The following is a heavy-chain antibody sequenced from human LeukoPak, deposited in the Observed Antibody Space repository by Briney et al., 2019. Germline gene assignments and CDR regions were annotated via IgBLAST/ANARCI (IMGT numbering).Heavy chain of an antibody. Sequence: GGSLRLSCAASGFTFSSYAMSWVRQAPGKGLEWVSYISSSSSTIYFADSVKGRFTISRDNAKNSLYLQMNSLRAEDTAVYYCARGAYYYEDWGQGTLVTVSS. CDR1: GFTFSSYA. D-gene: IGHD3-22*01. CDR3: ARGAYYYED. CDR2: ISSSSSTI. J-gene: IGHJ4*02. V-gene: IGHV3-48*01.